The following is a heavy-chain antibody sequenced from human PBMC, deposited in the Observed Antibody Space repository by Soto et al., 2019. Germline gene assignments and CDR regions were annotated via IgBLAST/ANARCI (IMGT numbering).Heavy chain of an antibody. CDR1: GYTLTELS. V-gene: IGHV1-24*01. D-gene: IGHD5-12*01. CDR2: FDPEDGET. J-gene: IGHJ4*02. Sequence: ASVKVSCKVSGYTLTELSMHWVRQAPGKGLEWMGGFDPEDGETIYAQKFQGRVTMTEDTSTDTAYMELSSLRSEDTAVYYCATHFVRQVATLSPFDDWGQGTLVTVSS. CDR3: ATHFVRQVATLSPFDD.